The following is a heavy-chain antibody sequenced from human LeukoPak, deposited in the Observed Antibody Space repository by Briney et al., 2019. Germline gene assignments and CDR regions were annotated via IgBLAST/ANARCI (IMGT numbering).Heavy chain of an antibody. V-gene: IGHV1-46*01. CDR3: ARGPGLPIFGVVTYYFDY. CDR2: INPSGGST. CDR1: GHTFTSYY. Sequence: GASVKVSCKASGHTFTSYYMHWVRQAPGQGLEWMGIINPSGGSTSYAQKFQGRVTMTRDTSTSTVYMELSSLRSEDTAVYYCARGPGLPIFGVVTYYFDYWGQGTLVTVPS. J-gene: IGHJ4*02. D-gene: IGHD3-3*01.